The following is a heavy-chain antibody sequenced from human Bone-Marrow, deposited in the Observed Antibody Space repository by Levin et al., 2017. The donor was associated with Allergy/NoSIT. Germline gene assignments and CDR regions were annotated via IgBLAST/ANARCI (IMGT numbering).Heavy chain of an antibody. CDR3: ARSDYTRRNLFDPLPAGARNVVYYYAMDV. V-gene: IGHV3-7*01. CDR1: GLKFNMYF. D-gene: IGHD2-8*02. CDR2: IKRDGLEK. J-gene: IGHJ6*02. Sequence: GGSLRLSCVVSGLKFNMYFMTWIRQAPGKGLEWVANIKRDGLEKFYVDSVRGRFTISRDNAKNSVYLEMKNLRLEDTGVYYCARSDYTRRNLFDPLPAGARNVVYYYAMDVWGQGTPVTVSS.